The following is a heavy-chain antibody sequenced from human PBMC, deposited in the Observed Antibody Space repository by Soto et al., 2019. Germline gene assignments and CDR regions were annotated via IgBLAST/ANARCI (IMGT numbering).Heavy chain of an antibody. CDR2: IYYSGST. V-gene: IGHV4-31*03. D-gene: IGHD6-19*01. CDR3: AGSGRWLVLGY. Sequence: SETLSLTCTVSGGSISSGGYYWSWIRQHPGKGLEWIGYIYYSGSTYYNPSLKSRVTISVDTSKNQFSLKLSSVTAADTAVYYWAGSGRWLVLGYWGQGTLVTVSS. CDR1: GGSISSGGYY. J-gene: IGHJ4*02.